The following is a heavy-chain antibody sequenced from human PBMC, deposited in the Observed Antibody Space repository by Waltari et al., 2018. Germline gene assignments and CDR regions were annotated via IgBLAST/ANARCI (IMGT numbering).Heavy chain of an antibody. CDR1: GFAFSDSD. D-gene: IGHD3-10*01. V-gene: IGHV3-21*03. CDR3: TRDLYGSGGDWFDP. J-gene: IGHJ5*02. Sequence: EVRLAESGGGLVKPGGSLRLSCTASGFAFSDSDMNWVRQAPGTGLEWVSSIGGTHSNIFYADSVKGRFTVSRDNAKNSLYLQMDNLRAEDSGLYFCTRDLYGSGGDWFDPWGQGTLVTVSS. CDR2: IGGTHSNI.